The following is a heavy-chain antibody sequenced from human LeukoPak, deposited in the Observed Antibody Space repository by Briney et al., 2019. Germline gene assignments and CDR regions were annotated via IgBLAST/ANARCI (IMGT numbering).Heavy chain of an antibody. Sequence: GGSLRLSCAASGFTFDDYAMHWIQQAPGKGLEWVSGISWNSGSIGYADSVKGRFTISRDNAKNSLYLQMNSLRAEDTALYYCAKDLSGSSFDYWGQGTLVTVSS. CDR1: GFTFDDYA. CDR2: ISWNSGSI. J-gene: IGHJ4*02. D-gene: IGHD1-26*01. CDR3: AKDLSGSSFDY. V-gene: IGHV3-9*01.